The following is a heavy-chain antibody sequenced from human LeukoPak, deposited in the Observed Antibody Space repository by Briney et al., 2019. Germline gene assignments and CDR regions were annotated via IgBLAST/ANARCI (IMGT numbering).Heavy chain of an antibody. D-gene: IGHD5-18*01. Sequence: SETLSLTCTVSGYSISSGYYWGWIRQPPGKGLEWIGSIYHSGSTYYNPSLKSRVTISVDTSKNQFSLKLSSVTAADTAVYYCARGEAEYSYGLYYYYYYMDVWGKGTTVTVSS. J-gene: IGHJ6*03. CDR1: GYSISSGYY. CDR2: IYHSGST. V-gene: IGHV4-38-2*02. CDR3: ARGEAEYSYGLYYYYYYMDV.